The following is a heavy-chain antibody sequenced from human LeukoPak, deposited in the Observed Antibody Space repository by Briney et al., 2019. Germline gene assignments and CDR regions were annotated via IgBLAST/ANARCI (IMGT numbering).Heavy chain of an antibody. CDR2: IGTAGDT. CDR1: GFIFSSYD. D-gene: IGHD1-7*01. V-gene: IGHV3-13*01. J-gene: IGHJ4*02. CDR3: ARDDGNYGSFDY. Sequence: GGSLRLSCAASGFIFSSYDMHWVSQATGKSLEWVSVIGTAGDTYYPGSVKGRFTISRDNAKNSLYLQMNSLRVGDTAVYYCARDDGNYGSFDYWGQGTLVTVSS.